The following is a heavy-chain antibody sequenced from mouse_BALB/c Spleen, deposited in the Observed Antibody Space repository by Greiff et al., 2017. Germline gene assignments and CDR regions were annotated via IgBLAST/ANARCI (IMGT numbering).Heavy chain of an antibody. V-gene: IGHV1-80*01. Sequence: VQLQQSGPELVRPGSSVKISCKASGYAFSSYWMNWVKQRPGQGLEWIGQIYPGDGDTNYNGKFKGKATLTADKSSSTAYMQLSSLTSEDSAVYFCARRGITYYAMDYWGQGTSVTVSS. CDR1: GYAFSSYW. J-gene: IGHJ4*01. D-gene: IGHD2-4*01. CDR3: ARRGITYYAMDY. CDR2: IYPGDGDT.